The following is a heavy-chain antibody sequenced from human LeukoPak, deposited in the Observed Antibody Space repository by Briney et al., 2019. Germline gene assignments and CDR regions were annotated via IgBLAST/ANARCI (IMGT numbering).Heavy chain of an antibody. V-gene: IGHV1-8*01. CDR1: GYTFTSSD. CDR3: ARGRPGLASAGTYDF. J-gene: IGHJ4*02. CDR2: MNPNSGKT. Sequence: ASVKVSCKASGYTFTSSDINWVRQAPGQGLEWMGWMNPNSGKTGYARKFQGRLTMTKNTSISTAYMEVSSLGYEDTAIYYCARGRPGLASAGTYDFWGQGTLITVSS. D-gene: IGHD6-13*01.